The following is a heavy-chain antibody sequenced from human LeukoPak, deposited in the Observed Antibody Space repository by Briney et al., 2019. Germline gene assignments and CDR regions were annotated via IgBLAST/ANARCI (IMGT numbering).Heavy chain of an antibody. Sequence: GASVKVSCKASGYTFSIYNMHWVRQAPGQGLEWMGWINPNSGGTNYAQKFQGRVTMTRDTSISTAYMELSRLRSDDTAVYYCASVIVVVPALDPWGQGTLVTVSS. CDR1: GYTFSIYN. V-gene: IGHV1-2*02. CDR3: ASVIVVVPALDP. J-gene: IGHJ5*02. CDR2: INPNSGGT. D-gene: IGHD2-2*01.